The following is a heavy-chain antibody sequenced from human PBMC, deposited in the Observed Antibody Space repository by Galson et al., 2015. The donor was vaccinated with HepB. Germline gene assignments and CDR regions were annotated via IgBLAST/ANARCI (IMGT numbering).Heavy chain of an antibody. CDR2: LNVYNGNT. V-gene: IGHV1-18*01. Sequence: SVKVSCKASDYSFTNYGISWVRQAPGQGLEWMGWLNVYNGNTHYAQKPQDRVTMTTDTSTSTAYMELRSLRSDDTAVYYCARVPPGPFDPWGQGTLVTVS. J-gene: IGHJ5*02. CDR3: ARVPPGPFDP. CDR1: DYSFTNYG.